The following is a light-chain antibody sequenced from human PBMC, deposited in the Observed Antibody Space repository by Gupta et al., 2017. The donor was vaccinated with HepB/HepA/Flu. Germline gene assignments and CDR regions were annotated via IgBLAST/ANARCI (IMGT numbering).Light chain of an antibody. J-gene: IGLJ3*02. CDR3: AAWDDSLSAWV. Sequence: QSVLTQPPSASVTPGQRVTVSCSGIGSNIGSSSSNIGNNYVFWYQQFPGTAPKLLIYRNNQRPSGVPARFSGSKSGSSASLAISGLRSEDEADYHCAAWDDSLSAWVFGGGTKLTVL. CDR1: SSNIGNNY. V-gene: IGLV1-47*01. CDR2: RNN.